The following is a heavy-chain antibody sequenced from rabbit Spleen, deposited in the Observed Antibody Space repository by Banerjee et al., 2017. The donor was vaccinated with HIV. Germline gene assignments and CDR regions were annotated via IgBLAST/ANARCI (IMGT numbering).Heavy chain of an antibody. D-gene: IGHD8-1*01. CDR3: ARDGAGGSYFAL. Sequence: TGGGLVQPGGSLKLSCKASGFTLSTYYMNWVRQAPGKGLEWIGYIDPVFGITYYASWVNGRFSISRENAQNTVFLQMTSLTAADTATYFCARDGAGGSYFALWGQGTLVTVS. CDR1: GFTLSTYY. CDR2: IDPVFGIT. J-gene: IGHJ3*01. V-gene: IGHV1S7*01.